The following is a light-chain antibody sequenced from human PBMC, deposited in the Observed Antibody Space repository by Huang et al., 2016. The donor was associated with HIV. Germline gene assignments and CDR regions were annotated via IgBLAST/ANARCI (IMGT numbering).Light chain of an antibody. CDR1: QSVNSK. CDR2: VAS. CDR3: QQYSKWPPNT. J-gene: IGKJ2*01. V-gene: IGKV3-15*01. Sequence: EIVMTQSPATLSLSPGERATLSCRASQSVNSKLSWYQQKPGQAPSRLIYVASTRATGVPGRCSGSGSGREFSLTISSLQSEDVAVYYCQQYSKWPPNTFGQGTKLESK.